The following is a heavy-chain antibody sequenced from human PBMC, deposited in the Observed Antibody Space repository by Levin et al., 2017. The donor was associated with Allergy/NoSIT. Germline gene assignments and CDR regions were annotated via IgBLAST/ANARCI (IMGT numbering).Heavy chain of an antibody. J-gene: IGHJ4*02. V-gene: IGHV4-30-2*01. CDR2: IYHSGST. CDR1: GGSISSGGYS. D-gene: IGHD3-16*01. Sequence: SQTLSLTCAVSGGSISSGGYSWSWIRQPPGKGLEWIGYIYHSGSTYYNPSLKSRVTISVDRSKNQFSLKLSSVTAADTAVYYCARGVGMITFGGVSEAHFDYWGQGTLVTVSS. CDR3: ARGVGMITFGGVSEAHFDY.